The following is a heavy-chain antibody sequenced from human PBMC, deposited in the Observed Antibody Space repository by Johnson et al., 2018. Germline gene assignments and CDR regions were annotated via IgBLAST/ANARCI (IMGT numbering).Heavy chain of an antibody. CDR1: VFTFSSYS. CDR2: ISWNSGTI. CDR3: AKGTLSAVSGSSAAFDI. D-gene: IGHD6-19*01. J-gene: IGHJ3*02. V-gene: IGHV3-9*01. Sequence: VQLVQSGGGLVQPGGSLRLSCAASVFTFSSYSMNWVRQAPGKGLEWVSGISWNSGTIDYADSVKGRFTISRDNAKNSLYLQTNSLRPEDTAWYYCAKGTLSAVSGSSAAFDIWGQWTMVAVSS.